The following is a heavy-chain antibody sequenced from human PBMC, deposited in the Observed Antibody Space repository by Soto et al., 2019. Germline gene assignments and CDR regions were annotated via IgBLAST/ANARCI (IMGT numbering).Heavy chain of an antibody. CDR1: GFSLTTTGVG. CDR2: VFWDGGE. V-gene: IGHV2-5*02. D-gene: IGHD1-26*01. CDR3: TQVYGSGSWGWYFHS. J-gene: IGHJ4*02. Sequence: QITLRESGPSLVKPTETLTLTCTFSGFSLTTTGVGVGWIRQPPGKALEWLAVVFWDGGERYSPSLKSRVTTTKEPSQXQVVFTMTNMDPADTATYYCTQVYGSGSWGWYFHSWGQGTLVTVSS.